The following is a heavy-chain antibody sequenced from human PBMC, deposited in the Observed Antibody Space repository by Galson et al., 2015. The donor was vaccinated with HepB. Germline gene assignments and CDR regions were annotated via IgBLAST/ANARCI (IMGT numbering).Heavy chain of an antibody. V-gene: IGHV3-33*06. Sequence: SLRLSCAASGFTFSSYGMHWVRQAPGKGLEWVAVIWYDGSNKYYADSVKGRFTISRDNSKNSLYLQMNSLRAEDTAVYYCAKKPSYYYYGMDVWGQGTTVTVSS. CDR1: GFTFSSYG. J-gene: IGHJ6*02. CDR2: IWYDGSNK. CDR3: AKKPSYYYYGMDV.